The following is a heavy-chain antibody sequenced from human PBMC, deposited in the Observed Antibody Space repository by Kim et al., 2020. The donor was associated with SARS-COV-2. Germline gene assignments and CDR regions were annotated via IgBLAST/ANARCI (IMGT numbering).Heavy chain of an antibody. V-gene: IGHV3-11*03. D-gene: IGHD3-16*01. Sequence: SYTNDADSVKGRFTISRDNAKNSLYLQMNSLRAEDTAVYYCASRGTVRDYWGQGTLVTVSS. CDR3: ASRGTVRDY. J-gene: IGHJ4*02. CDR2: SYT.